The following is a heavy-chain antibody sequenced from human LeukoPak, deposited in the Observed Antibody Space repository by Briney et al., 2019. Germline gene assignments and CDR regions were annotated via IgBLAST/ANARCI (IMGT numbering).Heavy chain of an antibody. J-gene: IGHJ5*02. CDR2: IYYSGST. CDR1: GGSISSYY. CDR3: ARGSSSTSPRFDP. D-gene: IGHD2-2*01. Sequence: SETLSLTCTVSGGSISSYYWSWIRQPPGKGLEWIGYIYYSGSTNYNPSLKSRVTISVDTSKNQFSLKLSSVTTADTAVYYCARGSSSTSPRFDPWGQGTLVTVSS. V-gene: IGHV4-59*01.